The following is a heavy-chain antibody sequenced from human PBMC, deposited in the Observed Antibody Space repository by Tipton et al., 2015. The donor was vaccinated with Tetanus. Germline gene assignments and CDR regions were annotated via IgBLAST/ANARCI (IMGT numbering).Heavy chain of an antibody. Sequence: QLVQSGAEVKKPGASVKVSCKASGYTFTNYYMHWVRQAPGQGPEWMGVINPSAGTTRYEQKFQGRVIMTRDTSTTTVYMELNSLRSEDTAVFYCARSYDFYDSTGYTDDGMDVWGQGTSVTVSS. V-gene: IGHV1-46*01. CDR3: ARSYDFYDSTGYTDDGMDV. D-gene: IGHD3-22*01. CDR2: INPSAGTT. J-gene: IGHJ6*02. CDR1: GYTFTNYY.